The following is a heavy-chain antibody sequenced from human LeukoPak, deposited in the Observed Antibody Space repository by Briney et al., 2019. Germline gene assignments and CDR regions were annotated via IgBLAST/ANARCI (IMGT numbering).Heavy chain of an antibody. CDR2: IYYSGST. V-gene: IGHV4-59*11. CDR1: GGSISSHY. Sequence: SSETLSLTCTVSGGSISSHYWSWIRQPPGKGLEWIGYIYYSGSTNYNPSLKSRVTISVDTSKNQFSLKLSSGTAADTAVYYCARVTKIPYYDFWSGYDYWGQGTLVTVSS. D-gene: IGHD3-3*01. J-gene: IGHJ4*02. CDR3: ARVTKIPYYDFWSGYDY.